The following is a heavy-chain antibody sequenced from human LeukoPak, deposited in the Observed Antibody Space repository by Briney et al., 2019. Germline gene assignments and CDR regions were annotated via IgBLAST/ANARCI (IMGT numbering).Heavy chain of an antibody. V-gene: IGHV3-48*03. Sequence: QPGGSLRLSCAASGFTFSSYEMNWVRQAPGKGLEWVSYISSSGSTIYYADSVKGRFTISRDNAKNSLYLQMNSLRAEDTAVYYCVKVRYSSGWYFPFDYWGQGTLVTVSS. CDR3: VKVRYSSGWYFPFDY. CDR1: GFTFSSYE. D-gene: IGHD6-19*01. J-gene: IGHJ4*02. CDR2: ISSSGSTI.